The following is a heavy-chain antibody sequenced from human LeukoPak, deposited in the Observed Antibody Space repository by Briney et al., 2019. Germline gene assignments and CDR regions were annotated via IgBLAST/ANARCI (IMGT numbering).Heavy chain of an antibody. CDR1: GYSFTTYW. Sequence: PGESLKISCKGSGYSFTTYWIGWVRQMPGKGLEWMGIIYPGDSDTRYSPSFQGQVTISADKSISTAYLQWSSLKASDTAMYYCARQGDPSRIAVAGTSWFDPWGQGTLVTVSS. CDR2: IYPGDSDT. CDR3: ARQGDPSRIAVAGTSWFDP. D-gene: IGHD6-19*01. V-gene: IGHV5-51*01. J-gene: IGHJ5*02.